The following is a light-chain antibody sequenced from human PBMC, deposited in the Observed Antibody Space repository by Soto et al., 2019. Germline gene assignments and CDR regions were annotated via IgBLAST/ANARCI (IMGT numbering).Light chain of an antibody. J-gene: IGLJ3*02. CDR2: EVS. CDR1: SSDVGGYNY. Sequence: QSALTQPASVYGSPGQSLTISCTGTSSDVGGYNYVSWYQQHPGKAPKLMIYEVSNRPSGVSNRFSGSKSGNTASLTISGLQAEDEADYYCSSYTSSSTRVFGGGTELTVL. V-gene: IGLV2-14*01. CDR3: SSYTSSSTRV.